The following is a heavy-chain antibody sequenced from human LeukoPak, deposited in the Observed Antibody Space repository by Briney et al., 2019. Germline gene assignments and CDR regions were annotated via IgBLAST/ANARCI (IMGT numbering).Heavy chain of an antibody. J-gene: IGHJ4*02. CDR3: AKAPIAAAGIYYFDY. V-gene: IGHV3-30*18. Sequence: GGSLRLSCAASGFTFSSYGIHWVRQAPGKGLEWVAVISYDGSNKYYADSVKGRITISRDNSKNTLYLQMNSLRAEDTAVYYCAKAPIAAAGIYYFDYWGQGTLVTVSS. CDR2: ISYDGSNK. CDR1: GFTFSSYG. D-gene: IGHD6-13*01.